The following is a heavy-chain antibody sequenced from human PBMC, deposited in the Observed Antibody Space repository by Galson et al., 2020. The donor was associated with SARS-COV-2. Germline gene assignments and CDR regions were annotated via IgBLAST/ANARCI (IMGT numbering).Heavy chain of an antibody. CDR2: INTNGGNT. J-gene: IGHJ5*02. V-gene: IGHV3-64D*08. CDR3: VKVSKATTVFTYFDP. D-gene: IGHD4-17*01. CDR1: GFTFSNYA. Sequence: GESLKISCSASGFTFSNYAMHWVRQAPGKGPEYVSAINTNGGNTYYADSVKGRFTISRDNSKNILYLQMSSLRADDTAIYYCVKVSKATTVFTYFDPWGQGTLVTVSS.